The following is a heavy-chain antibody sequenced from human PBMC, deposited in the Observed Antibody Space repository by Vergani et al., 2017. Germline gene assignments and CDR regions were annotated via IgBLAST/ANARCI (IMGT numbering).Heavy chain of an antibody. CDR2: IQFDGSNQ. V-gene: IGHV3-30*02. CDR3: AKHFRGWGIDY. Sequence: QVQLVESGGGVVQRVGSLRLSCATSGFTLSNYDMQWIRQGPGKGLEFVAFIQFDGSNQYYADSVKGRFTLSRDFSKNTLYLQMNSLRTDDTATYYCAKHFRGWGIDYWGQGTQVIVS. CDR1: GFTLSNYD. D-gene: IGHD3-16*01. J-gene: IGHJ4*02.